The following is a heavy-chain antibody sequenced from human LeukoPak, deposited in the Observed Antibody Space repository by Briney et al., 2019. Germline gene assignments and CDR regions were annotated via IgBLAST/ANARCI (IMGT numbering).Heavy chain of an antibody. Sequence: PGGSLRLSCAASGFTVSANYMSWVRQAPGKGLEWVSVIYSGGSTYYADSVRGRFTISRDSSKNTLSLQMHSLRTEDRAVYYCAREGSDSANPRAFDIWGQGTMVTVSS. CDR3: AREGSDSANPRAFDI. CDR1: GFTVSANY. CDR2: IYSGGST. J-gene: IGHJ3*02. V-gene: IGHV3-66*02. D-gene: IGHD5-18*01.